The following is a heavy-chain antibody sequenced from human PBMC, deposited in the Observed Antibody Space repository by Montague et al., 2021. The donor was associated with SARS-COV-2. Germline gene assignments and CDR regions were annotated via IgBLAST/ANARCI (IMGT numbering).Heavy chain of an antibody. V-gene: IGHV2-70*11. CDR1: GFSLSTSGMC. Sequence: PALVKPTQTLTLTCTFSGFSLSTSGMCVSWILQPPGKALEWLARIDWDDDKYYSTSLKARLTISKDTSKNQVVLTMTNMDPVDTATYYCARRTYDILTGYDYGMDVWGQGTTVTVSS. CDR3: ARRTYDILTGYDYGMDV. J-gene: IGHJ6*02. D-gene: IGHD3-9*01. CDR2: IDWDDDK.